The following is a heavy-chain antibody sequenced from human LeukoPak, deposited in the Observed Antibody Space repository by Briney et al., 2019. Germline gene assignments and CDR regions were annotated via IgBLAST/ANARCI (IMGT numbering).Heavy chain of an antibody. CDR2: INSDGSGT. Sequence: GGSLRLSCAASGFTFSIYWMHWVRQAPGKGLGWVSRINSDGSGTSYADSVKGRFSISRDNAQNTLYLQMNSLRAEDTAVYYCARDTPLCSGGSCYPSLTFYYYYYYGMDVWGQGTTVTVSS. CDR3: ARDTPLCSGGSCYPSLTFYYYYYYGMDV. J-gene: IGHJ6*02. CDR1: GFTFSIYW. D-gene: IGHD2-15*01. V-gene: IGHV3-74*01.